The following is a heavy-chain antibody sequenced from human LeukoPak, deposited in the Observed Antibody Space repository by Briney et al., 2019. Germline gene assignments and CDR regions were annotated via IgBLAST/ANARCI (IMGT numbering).Heavy chain of an antibody. Sequence: KTSETLSLTCAVYGGSFSGYYWSWIRQPPGKGLEWIGEINHSGSTNYNPSLKSRVTISVDTSKNQFSLKLSSVTAADTAVYYCARPRFRQLAPFDYWGQGTLVTVSS. CDR3: ARPRFRQLAPFDY. CDR1: GGSFSGYY. J-gene: IGHJ4*02. V-gene: IGHV4-34*01. D-gene: IGHD6-13*01. CDR2: INHSGST.